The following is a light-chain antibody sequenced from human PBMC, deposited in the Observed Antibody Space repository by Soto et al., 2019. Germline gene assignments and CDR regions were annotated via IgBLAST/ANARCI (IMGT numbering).Light chain of an antibody. V-gene: IGKV3-20*01. CDR1: QIVSRNY. J-gene: IGKJ1*01. Sequence: EVVLTQSPGTLSLSPGERSTLSCRASQIVSRNYIAWYQQRSGQAPRLLIQGASNRATGIPDRFSGSGSGTDFTLTISRLEPEDFAVYYCQQYDSSPQTFGQGTKVEIK. CDR3: QQYDSSPQT. CDR2: GAS.